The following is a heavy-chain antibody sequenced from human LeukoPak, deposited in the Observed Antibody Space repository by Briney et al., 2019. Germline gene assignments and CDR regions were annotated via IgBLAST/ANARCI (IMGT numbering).Heavy chain of an antibody. V-gene: IGHV3-53*01. Sequence: GGSLRLSCAASGFTVSSNYMSWVRQAPGKGLEWVSVFYSGGTTYYADSVKGRFTISRDSSKNTLYLQMNNLRADDTAMYFCARTSSVLKPFDYWGQGTLVTVSS. CDR3: ARTSSVLKPFDY. CDR2: FYSGGTT. CDR1: GFTVSSNY. D-gene: IGHD4/OR15-4a*01. J-gene: IGHJ4*02.